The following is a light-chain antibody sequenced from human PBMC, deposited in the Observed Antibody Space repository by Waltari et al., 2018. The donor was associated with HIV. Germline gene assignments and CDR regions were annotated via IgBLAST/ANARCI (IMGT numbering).Light chain of an antibody. CDR2: DAS. Sequence: SYVLTQPASVSVAPGQTANATCVRDNIESKNVHWYKQKAGKAPILVLYDASNRPSGIPERFSGFNFGNTATLTISRVEAGDEADYYCHVWENSIDEYVFGTGTKVTV. V-gene: IGLV3-21*02. J-gene: IGLJ1*01. CDR3: HVWENSIDEYV. CDR1: NIESKN.